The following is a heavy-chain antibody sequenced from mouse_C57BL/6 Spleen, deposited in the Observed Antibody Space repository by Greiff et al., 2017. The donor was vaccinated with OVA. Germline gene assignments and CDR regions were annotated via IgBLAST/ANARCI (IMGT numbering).Heavy chain of an antibody. V-gene: IGHV1-64*01. CDR3: APLSRGDARDY. CDR1: GYTFTSYW. CDR2: IHPNSGST. J-gene: IGHJ4*01. D-gene: IGHD3-3*01. Sequence: QVHVKQSGAELVKPGASVKLSCKASGYTFTSYWMHWVKQRPGQGLEWIGMIHPNSGSTNYNEKFKSKATLTVDKSSSTAYMQLSSLTSEDSAVYYCAPLSRGDARDYWGQGTSVTVSS.